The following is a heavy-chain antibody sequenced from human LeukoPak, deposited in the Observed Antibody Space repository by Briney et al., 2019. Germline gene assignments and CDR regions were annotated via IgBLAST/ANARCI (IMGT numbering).Heavy chain of an antibody. D-gene: IGHD3-10*01. CDR2: IYYSGSI. Sequence: SETLSLTCSVSGGPIISKSYFWGWVRQPPGEGLEWIGSIYYSGSIYYNPSLKSRVTMSVDMSNNQFSLKLSSVTAADTAVYYCARGEHVLLWFGDALGAFDIWGQGTMVTVSS. V-gene: IGHV4-39*01. J-gene: IGHJ3*02. CDR3: ARGEHVLLWFGDALGAFDI. CDR1: GGPIISKSYF.